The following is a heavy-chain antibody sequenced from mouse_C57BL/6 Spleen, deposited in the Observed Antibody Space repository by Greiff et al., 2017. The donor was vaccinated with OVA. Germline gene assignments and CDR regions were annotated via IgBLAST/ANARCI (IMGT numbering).Heavy chain of an antibody. Sequence: QVKLMESGAELVKPGASVKISCKASGYAFSSYWMNWVKQRPGKGLEWIGQIYPGDGDTNYNGKFKGKATLTADKSSSTAYMQLSSLTSEDSAVYFCARWGGPNEWGQGTLVTVSA. CDR3: ARWGGPNE. CDR2: IYPGDGDT. J-gene: IGHJ3*02. V-gene: IGHV1-80*01. CDR1: GYAFSSYW. D-gene: IGHD3-3*01.